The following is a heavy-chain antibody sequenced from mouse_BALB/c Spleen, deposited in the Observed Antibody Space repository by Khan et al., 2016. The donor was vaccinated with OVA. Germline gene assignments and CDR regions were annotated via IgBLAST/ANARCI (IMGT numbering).Heavy chain of an antibody. CDR3: APVRTYDVYFDY. CDR2: IYPFNDVT. CDR1: GYTFTSYV. V-gene: IGHV1S136*01. J-gene: IGHJ3*01. Sequence: VQLQESGPEVVKPGASVKMSCKASGYTFTSYVMHWVKQKPGQGLEWIGYIYPFNDVTKFNEKFNGKATLTSDKSSSTAYMELSSLTSEDSAVYYCAPVRTYDVYFDYWGQGTMVTVSA. D-gene: IGHD2-12*01.